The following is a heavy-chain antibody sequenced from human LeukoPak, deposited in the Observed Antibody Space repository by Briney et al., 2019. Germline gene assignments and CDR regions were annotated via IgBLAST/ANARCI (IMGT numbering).Heavy chain of an antibody. CDR3: AGSPTVDAAFDI. Sequence: PGGSLRLPCAASGFTFSSYAMSWARQAPGKGLEWVSSISGSGGSTYYADSVRGRFTVSRDNSRNTLALQMNSLRAEDTAVYYCAGSPTVDAAFDIWGQGTMVTVSS. V-gene: IGHV3-23*01. CDR2: ISGSGGST. CDR1: GFTFSSYA. J-gene: IGHJ3*02. D-gene: IGHD4-23*01.